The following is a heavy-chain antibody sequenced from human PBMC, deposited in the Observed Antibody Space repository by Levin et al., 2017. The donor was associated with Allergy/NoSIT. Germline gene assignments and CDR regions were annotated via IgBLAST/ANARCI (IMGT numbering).Heavy chain of an antibody. CDR1: GFTLNRYA. CDR2: LSSDGYNH. CDR3: AKGVSIAPRDYFDF. V-gene: IGHV3-30-3*01. Sequence: GGSLRLSCAASGFTLNRYAMHWVRQAPGKGLERVAVLSSDGYNHYYSTSVLGRFTISRDDSKNTLSLQMNSLKSEDTAVYYCAKGVSIAPRDYFDFWGQGTLVTVSS. J-gene: IGHJ4*02. D-gene: IGHD2-21*01.